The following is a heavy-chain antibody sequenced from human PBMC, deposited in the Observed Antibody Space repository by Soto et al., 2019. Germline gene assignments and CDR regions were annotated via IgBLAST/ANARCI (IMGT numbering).Heavy chain of an antibody. D-gene: IGHD3-3*01. V-gene: IGHV3-23*01. J-gene: IGHJ4*02. CDR1: GFTFGDYA. CDR3: AKGSSGLRFLEWLSPHDY. Sequence: PGGSLRLSCTASGFTFGDYAMSWVRQAPGKGLEWVSAITGSGVSTYYADSVKGRFTISRDNSKNTLYLQMNSLRAEDTAVYYCAKGSSGLRFLEWLSPHDYWGQGTLVTVSS. CDR2: ITGSGVST.